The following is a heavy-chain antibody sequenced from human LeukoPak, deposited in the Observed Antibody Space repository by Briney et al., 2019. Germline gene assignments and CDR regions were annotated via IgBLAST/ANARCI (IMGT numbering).Heavy chain of an antibody. CDR2: INPSGGST. D-gene: IGHD3-16*01. CDR1: GYTFTSYY. Sequence: ASVKVSCKASGYTFTSYYMHWVRQAPGQGLEWMGIINPSGGSTSYAQKFQGRVTMTRDTSTSTVYKELSSLRAEDTAVYDCARDPRGGGAFDIWGQGTMVTVSS. J-gene: IGHJ3*02. V-gene: IGHV1-46*01. CDR3: ARDPRGGGAFDI.